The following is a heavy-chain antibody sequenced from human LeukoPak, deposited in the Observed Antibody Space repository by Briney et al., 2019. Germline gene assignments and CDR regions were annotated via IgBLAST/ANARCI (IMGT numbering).Heavy chain of an antibody. V-gene: IGHV4-4*07. CDR2: IYTSGST. D-gene: IGHD5-12*01. Sequence: SETLSLTCTVSGGSISSYYWSWIRQPAGKGLEWIGRIYTSGSTNYNPSLKSRVTMSVDTSKNQFSLKLSSVTAADTAVYYCARGGYVFSYYYYYYMDVWGKGTTVTISS. J-gene: IGHJ6*03. CDR3: ARGGYVFSYYYYYYMDV. CDR1: GGSISSYY.